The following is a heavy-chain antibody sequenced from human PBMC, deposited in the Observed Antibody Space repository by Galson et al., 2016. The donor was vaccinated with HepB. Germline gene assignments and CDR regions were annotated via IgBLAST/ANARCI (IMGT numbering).Heavy chain of an antibody. D-gene: IGHD3-10*01. J-gene: IGHJ6*02. CDR2: IRYDGSSK. Sequence: SLRLSCAASGFTFSSYAMHWVRQAPGKGLEWVAVIRYDGSSKYYTDSVKGRFTISRDNSKNTLNLQMNSPRAEDTAMYYCARGGPGSYYKGEDYYYGMDVWGQGTTVIVSS. CDR3: ARGGPGSYYKGEDYYYGMDV. CDR1: GFTFSSYA. V-gene: IGHV3-33*01.